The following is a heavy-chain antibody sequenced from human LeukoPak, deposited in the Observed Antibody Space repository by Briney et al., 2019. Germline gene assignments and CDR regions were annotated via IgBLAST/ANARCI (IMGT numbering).Heavy chain of an antibody. J-gene: IGHJ4*02. CDR1: GGSFSGYY. CDR2: IYYSGST. CDR3: ARHSSDYDFWSGYYTIGEYYFDY. V-gene: IGHV4-59*08. Sequence: SETLSLTCAVYGGSFSGYYWSWIRQPPGKGLEWIGYIYYSGSTNYNPSLKSRVTISVDTSKNQFSLKLSSVTAADTAVYYCARHSSDYDFWSGYYTIGEYYFDYWGQGTLVTVSS. D-gene: IGHD3-3*01.